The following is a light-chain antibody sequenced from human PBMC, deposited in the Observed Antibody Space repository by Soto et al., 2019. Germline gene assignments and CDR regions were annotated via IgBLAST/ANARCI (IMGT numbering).Light chain of an antibody. CDR3: MQPLQTPWT. V-gene: IGKV2-28*01. J-gene: IGKJ1*01. CDR2: LGS. Sequence: DIVMTQSPLSLSVTPGEPASISCRSTQSLLHSNGYNYLDWYLQKPGQSPQLLIYLGSNRASGVADRFSGSGSGTDFTLQISRVEAEDVGVYYCMQPLQTPWTFGQGTKVDIK. CDR1: QSLLHSNGYNY.